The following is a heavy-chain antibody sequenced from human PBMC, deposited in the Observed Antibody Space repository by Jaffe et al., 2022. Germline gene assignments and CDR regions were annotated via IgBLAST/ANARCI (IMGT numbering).Heavy chain of an antibody. CDR1: GFTFRNYR. V-gene: IGHV3-49*04. D-gene: IGHD3-3*01. CDR2: IRKTAYGGTT. Sequence: EVQLVESGGNLVQPGRSLRLSCTTSGFTFRNYRMSWVRQAPGKGLEWLGYIRKTAYGGTTDYAASVKGRFSISRDDSNGIVYLQMNSLKIEDTAVYFCCRDDSPDDNWGQGTLVTVSS. CDR3: CRDDSPDDN. J-gene: IGHJ4*02.